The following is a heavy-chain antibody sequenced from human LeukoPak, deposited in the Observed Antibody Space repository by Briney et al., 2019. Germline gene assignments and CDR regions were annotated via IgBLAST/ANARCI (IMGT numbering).Heavy chain of an antibody. V-gene: IGHV4-4*02. Sequence: PSGTLSLTCAVSGGSISSSNWWSWVRQPPGKGLEWIGEIYHSGSTNYNPSLKSRVTISVDKSKNQFSLKLSSVTAADTAVYYCARLRSDRGYGQTDYFDYWGQGTLVTVSS. CDR1: GGSISSSNW. CDR3: ARLRSDRGYGQTDYFDY. J-gene: IGHJ4*02. CDR2: IYHSGST. D-gene: IGHD5-12*01.